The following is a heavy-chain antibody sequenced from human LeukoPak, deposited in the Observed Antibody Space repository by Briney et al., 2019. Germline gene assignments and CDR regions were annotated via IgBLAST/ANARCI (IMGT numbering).Heavy chain of an antibody. Sequence: GGSLRLSCAASGFTFSSYSMNWVRQAPGKGLEWVSYISSSSSTIYYADSVKGRFTISRDNSKNTLYLQMNSPRAEDTAVYYCAKHGFGVFEGYWGQGTLVTVSS. V-gene: IGHV3-48*01. CDR1: GFTFSSYS. J-gene: IGHJ4*02. D-gene: IGHD3-10*01. CDR3: AKHGFGVFEGY. CDR2: ISSSSSTI.